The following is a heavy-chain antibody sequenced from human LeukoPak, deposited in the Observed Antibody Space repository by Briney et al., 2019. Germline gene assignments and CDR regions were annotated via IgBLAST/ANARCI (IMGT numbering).Heavy chain of an antibody. J-gene: IGHJ3*01. CDR1: GYLFTSYC. D-gene: IGHD1-26*01. CDR3: GMSGDRVPLQDDVFDV. V-gene: IGHV5-51*01. CDR2: IYPGDSGP. Sequence: GESLQISCKVSGYLFTSYCIGWVRQVPGKGLEWMGIIYPGDSGPTYSPSFQGQVTISVDKSINTAYLQWSSLQASDTAMYYCGMSGDRVPLQDDVFDVWGQGTMVTVST.